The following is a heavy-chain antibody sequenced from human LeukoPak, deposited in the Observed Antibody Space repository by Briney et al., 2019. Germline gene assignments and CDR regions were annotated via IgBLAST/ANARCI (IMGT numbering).Heavy chain of an antibody. V-gene: IGHV3-30-3*01. Sequence: PGGSLRLSCAASGFTFSSYAMHWVRQAPGRELEWVSLISYEGSTKYYADSVRGRFSISRDNSKNTLSLQMNSLTAEDTAVYYCARDSGLYSGDASLAYWGQGTLVAVS. D-gene: IGHD5-12*01. CDR2: ISYEGSTK. J-gene: IGHJ4*02. CDR3: ARDSGLYSGDASLAY. CDR1: GFTFSSYA.